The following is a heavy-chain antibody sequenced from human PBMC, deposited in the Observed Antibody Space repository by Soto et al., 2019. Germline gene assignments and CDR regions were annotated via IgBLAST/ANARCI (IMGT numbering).Heavy chain of an antibody. J-gene: IGHJ4*02. CDR1: GGSISSYY. CDR2: IYYSGST. V-gene: IGHV4-59*08. D-gene: IGHD6-19*01. Sequence: PSETLSLTCTVSGGSISSYYWSWIRQPPGKGLEWIGYIYYSGSTNYNPSLKSRVTISVDTSKNQFSLKLSSVTAADTAVYYCARHRGSSGWYGVDYWGQGTLVTVSS. CDR3: ARHRGSSGWYGVDY.